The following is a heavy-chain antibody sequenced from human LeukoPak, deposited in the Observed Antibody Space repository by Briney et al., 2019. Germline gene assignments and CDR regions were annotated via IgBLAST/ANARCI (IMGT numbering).Heavy chain of an antibody. J-gene: IGHJ3*02. Sequence: GASVKVSCKVSGYTLTELSMHWVRQAPGKGLEWMGGFDPEDGETFYAQKFQGRVTMTEDTSTDTAYMELSSLRSEDTAVYYCARARVYYYDSSGYYCDSFDIWGQGTMVTVSS. CDR2: FDPEDGET. D-gene: IGHD3-22*01. V-gene: IGHV1-24*01. CDR1: GYTLTELS. CDR3: ARARVYYYDSSGYYCDSFDI.